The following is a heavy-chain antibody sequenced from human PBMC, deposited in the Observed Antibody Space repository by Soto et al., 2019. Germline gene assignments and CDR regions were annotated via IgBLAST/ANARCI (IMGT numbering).Heavy chain of an antibody. CDR2: INAGNGNT. D-gene: IGHD3-3*01. V-gene: IGHV1-3*01. CDR1: GYTFTSYA. J-gene: IGHJ3*02. CDR3: ARDSTYYDFWGGLVVDAFDI. Sequence: GASVKVSCKASGYTFTSYAMHWVRQAPGQRLEWMGWINAGNGNTKYSQKFQGRVTITRDTSASTAYMELSSLRSEDTAVYYCARDSTYYDFWGGLVVDAFDIWGQGTMVTVSS.